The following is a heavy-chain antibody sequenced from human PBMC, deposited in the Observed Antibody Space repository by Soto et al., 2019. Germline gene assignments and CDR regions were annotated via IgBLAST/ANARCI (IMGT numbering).Heavy chain of an antibody. CDR1: GFTFSSYA. J-gene: IGHJ4*02. V-gene: IGHV3-30-3*01. CDR3: AREGRYSYGFMMDY. Sequence: QVQLVESGGGVVQPGRSLRLSCAASGFTFSSYAMHWVRQAPGKGLEWVAVISYDGSNKYYADSVKGRFTISRDNSKNTLYLQKNNLRAEDTAVYYCAREGRYSYGFMMDYWGQGTLVTVSS. CDR2: ISYDGSNK. D-gene: IGHD5-18*01.